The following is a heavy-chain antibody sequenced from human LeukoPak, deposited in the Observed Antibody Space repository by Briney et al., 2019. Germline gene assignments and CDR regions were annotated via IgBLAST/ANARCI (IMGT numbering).Heavy chain of an antibody. CDR3: ARVRGRSNWFDP. D-gene: IGHD3-16*01. CDR1: GYTFISYG. J-gene: IGHJ5*02. Sequence: ASVKVSCKASGYTFISYGISGVRQAPGQGLEWMGWISAYKGNTKYAEKFQGRVTMTTDTSTSTAYMELRSLRSDDTAVYYCARVRGRSNWFDPWGQGTLVTVSS. V-gene: IGHV1-18*04. CDR2: ISAYKGNT.